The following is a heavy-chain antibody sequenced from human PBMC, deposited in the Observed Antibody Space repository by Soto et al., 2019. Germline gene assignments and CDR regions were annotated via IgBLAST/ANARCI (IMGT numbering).Heavy chain of an antibody. CDR2: INSSSSYT. D-gene: IGHD6-13*01. J-gene: IGHJ2*01. CDR1: GFTFSDYY. CDR3: ARIIAAAGGRRYFDL. Sequence: QVQLVESGGGLVKPGGSQRLSCAASGFTFSDYYMSWIRQAPGTGLEWVSYINSSSSYTNYADSVKGRFTISRDNAKNSLYLQMNSLRAEDTAVYYCARIIAAAGGRRYFDLWGRGTLVTVSS. V-gene: IGHV3-11*05.